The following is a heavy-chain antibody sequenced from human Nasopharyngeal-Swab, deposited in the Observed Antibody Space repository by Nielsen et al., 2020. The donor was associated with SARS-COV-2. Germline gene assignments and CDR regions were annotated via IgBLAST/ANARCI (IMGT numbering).Heavy chain of an antibody. J-gene: IGHJ3*02. D-gene: IGHD3-16*01. V-gene: IGHV3-74*01. CDR2: INTDASRT. CDR1: GFTLSNYW. Sequence: CAASGFTLSNYWIHWVRQTPGKGLLWVSRINTDASRTSYADSVKGRFTISRDNAKNTVYLQMNSLRGEDTAVYYCTRVDVHDAFDMWGQGTMVTVSS. CDR3: TRVDVHDAFDM.